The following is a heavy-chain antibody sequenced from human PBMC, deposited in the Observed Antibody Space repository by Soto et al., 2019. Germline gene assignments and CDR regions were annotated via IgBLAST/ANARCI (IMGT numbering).Heavy chain of an antibody. CDR1: GFTFSSYG. CDR3: ARGEDKGYCSSTSCYGGTDY. Sequence: GGSLRLSCAASGFTFSSYGMHWVRQAPGKGLEWVAVIWYDGSNKYYADSVKGRFTISRDNSKNTLYLQMNSLRAEDTAVYYCARGEDKGYCSSTSCYGGTDYWGQGTLVTVSS. J-gene: IGHJ4*02. CDR2: IWYDGSNK. V-gene: IGHV3-33*01. D-gene: IGHD2-2*01.